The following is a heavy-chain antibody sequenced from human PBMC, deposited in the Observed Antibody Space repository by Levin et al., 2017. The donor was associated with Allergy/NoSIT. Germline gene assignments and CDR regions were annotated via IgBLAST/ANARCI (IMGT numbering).Heavy chain of an antibody. D-gene: IGHD2-15*01. Sequence: SETLSLTCAVYGGSFSGYYWSWIRQPPGKGLEWIGEINHSGSTNYNPSLKSRVTISVDTSKNQFSLKLSSVTAADTAVYYCARGRRDIVVVVAAVFDYWGQGTLVTVSS. CDR3: ARGRRDIVVVVAAVFDY. V-gene: IGHV4-34*01. CDR2: INHSGST. CDR1: GGSFSGYY. J-gene: IGHJ4*02.